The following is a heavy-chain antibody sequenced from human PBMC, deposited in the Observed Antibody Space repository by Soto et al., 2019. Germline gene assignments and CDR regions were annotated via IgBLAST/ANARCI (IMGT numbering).Heavy chain of an antibody. CDR2: IHNSGST. V-gene: IGHV4-30-4*01. D-gene: IGHD3-10*01. CDR1: GGSMNSHDYY. J-gene: IGHJ3*02. CDR3: ARGEVRGPFDI. Sequence: QEQLQESGPGLVKPSQTLSLTCTVSGGSMNSHDYYWSWIRQPPGKGLEWIGYIHNSGSTYYNPSLKSRLTISPDTSKNPFSLRLNSMTAADTALYYCARGEVRGPFDIWGQGTMVTVSS.